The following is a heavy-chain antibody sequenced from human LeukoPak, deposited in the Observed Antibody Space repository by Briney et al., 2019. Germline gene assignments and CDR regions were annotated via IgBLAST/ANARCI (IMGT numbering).Heavy chain of an antibody. CDR1: GFTFSSYW. D-gene: IGHD1-26*01. V-gene: IGHV3-30*02. J-gene: IGHJ4*02. Sequence: PGGSLRLSYAASGFTFSSYWMSWVRQAPGKGLEWVAFIRYDGTNKYYADSVKGRFTISRDNSKNTLFLQMNSLRAEDTAIYYCAKELFSGSYEANYFDSWGQGTLVAVSS. CDR2: IRYDGTNK. CDR3: AKELFSGSYEANYFDS.